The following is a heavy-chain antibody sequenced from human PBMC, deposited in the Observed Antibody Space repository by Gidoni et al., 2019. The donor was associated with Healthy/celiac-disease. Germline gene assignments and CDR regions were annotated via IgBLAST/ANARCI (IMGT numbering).Heavy chain of an antibody. CDR1: GYTFTSYA. J-gene: IGHJ4*02. D-gene: IGHD6-13*01. CDR3: ARGDSSSWYYFDY. V-gene: IGHV1-3*01. CDR2: INAGNGNT. Sequence: QVQLVQSGAEVTKPGASVKVSCKASGYTFTSYAMHWVRQAPGQRLEWMGWINAGNGNTKYSQKFQGRVTITRDTSASTAYMELSSLRSEDTAVYYCARGDSSSWYYFDYWGQGTLVTVSS.